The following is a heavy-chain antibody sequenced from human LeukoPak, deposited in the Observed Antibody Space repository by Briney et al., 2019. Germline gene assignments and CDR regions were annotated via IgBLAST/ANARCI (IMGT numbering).Heavy chain of an antibody. CDR2: VYHSGST. V-gene: IGHV4-38-2*01. CDR1: GYSISSGYY. CDR3: ARAARYYYDTIGAFDV. J-gene: IGHJ3*01. Sequence: PSETLSLTCAVSGYSISSGYYWGWIRQPPGKGLEWIGSVYHSGSTYYSPSLKSRVTISVDTSRNQFSLKLSSVTAADTAVYYCARAARYYYDTIGAFDVWGQGTMVTVSS. D-gene: IGHD3-22*01.